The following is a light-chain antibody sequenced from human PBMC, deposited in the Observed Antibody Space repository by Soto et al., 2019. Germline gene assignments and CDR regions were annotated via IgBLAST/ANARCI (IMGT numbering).Light chain of an antibody. Sequence: DIQLTQSPSFLSASVGDRVSITCRTTQGISSYLAWYQQKPGKAPKLLIYAASTLQSGVPSRFSGRGFGTEFTLTISSLQPEDFATYYCQQLNRYPPVTFGGGTKVEIK. CDR1: QGISSY. J-gene: IGKJ4*01. CDR2: AAS. CDR3: QQLNRYPPVT. V-gene: IGKV1-9*01.